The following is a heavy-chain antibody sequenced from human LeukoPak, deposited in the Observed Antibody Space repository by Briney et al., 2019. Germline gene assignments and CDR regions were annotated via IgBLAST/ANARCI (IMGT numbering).Heavy chain of an antibody. Sequence: SETLSLTCTVSGGSISSGGYYWSWIRQPPGKGLEWIGRIYTSGSTNYNPSLKSRVTISVDTSKNQFSLKLSSVTAADTAVYYCARDRSSESYSDAYFDYWGQGTLVTVSS. V-gene: IGHV4-61*02. CDR2: IYTSGST. J-gene: IGHJ4*02. CDR3: ARDRSSESYSDAYFDY. CDR1: GGSISSGGYY. D-gene: IGHD1-26*01.